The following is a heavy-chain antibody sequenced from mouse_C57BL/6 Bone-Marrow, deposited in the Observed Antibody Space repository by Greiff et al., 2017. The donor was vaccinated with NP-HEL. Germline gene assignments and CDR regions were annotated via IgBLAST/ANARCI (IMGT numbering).Heavy chain of an antibody. D-gene: IGHD1-1*01. V-gene: IGHV3-6*01. CDR1: GYSITSGYY. CDR2: ISYDGSN. CDR3: ARAGKYYYGSSPYAMDY. J-gene: IGHJ4*01. Sequence: ESGPGLVKPSQSLSLTCSVTGYSITSGYYWNWIRQFPGNKLEWMGYISYDGSNNYNPSLKNRISITRDTSKNQFFLKLNSVTTEDTATYYCARAGKYYYGSSPYAMDYWGQGTSVTVSS.